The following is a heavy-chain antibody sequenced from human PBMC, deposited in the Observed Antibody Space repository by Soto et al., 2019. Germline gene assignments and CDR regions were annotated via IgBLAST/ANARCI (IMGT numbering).Heavy chain of an antibody. CDR2: IYWDDDK. CDR1: GFSLTTRGVG. CDR3: AHIPNYYQYDWFDP. D-gene: IGHD3-16*01. Sequence: QITLKESGPTLVKPTQTLTLTCTFSGFSLTTRGVGVGWIRQPPGKALECLALIYWDDDKRYSPSLQSRLYITKDTSKNQVVLTMTNVDPVYTATYYCAHIPNYYQYDWFDPWGQGTLVSVSS. V-gene: IGHV2-5*02. J-gene: IGHJ5*02.